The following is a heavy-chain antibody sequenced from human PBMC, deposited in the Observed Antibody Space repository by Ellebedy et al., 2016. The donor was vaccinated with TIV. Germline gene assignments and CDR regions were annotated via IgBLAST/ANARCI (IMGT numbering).Heavy chain of an antibody. D-gene: IGHD5-12*01. CDR1: GGAFSSANYY. V-gene: IGHV4-61*01. J-gene: IGHJ4*02. CDR2: IYSSGRT. Sequence: MPSETLSLTCTVSGGAFSSANYYWTCFRQPPGKGLEWIGYIYSSGRTDYKPSLRNRMTISVDTSRNQISLKLSSVTAADTAVYYCSAAYDRGTPAYWGQGTLVTVSS. CDR3: SAAYDRGTPAY.